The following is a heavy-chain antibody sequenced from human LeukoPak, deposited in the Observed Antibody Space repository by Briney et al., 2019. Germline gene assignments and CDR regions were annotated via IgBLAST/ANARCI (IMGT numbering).Heavy chain of an antibody. CDR2: TSRDGGGT. J-gene: IGHJ4*02. CDR1: GFTFSTFA. D-gene: IGHD6-13*01. Sequence: GGSLRLSCAASGFTFSTFAMTWVRQAPGKGLEWVSATSRDGGGTYYADSVKGRFTISRDNSKNTLYLQMNSLRAEDTAVYYCAKTIAEPGRHPIDYWGQGTLVTVSS. V-gene: IGHV3-23*01. CDR3: AKTIAEPGRHPIDY.